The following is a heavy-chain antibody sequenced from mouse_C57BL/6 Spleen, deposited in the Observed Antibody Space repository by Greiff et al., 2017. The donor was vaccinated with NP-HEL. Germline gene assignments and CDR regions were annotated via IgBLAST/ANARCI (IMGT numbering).Heavy chain of an antibody. Sequence: VQLQQSGAELMKPGASVKLSCKATGYTFTGYWIEWVKQRPGHGLEWIGEILPGSGSTNYNGKFKGKATFTADKSSNTAYMQLSSLTTEDSAIFYCARFITTVVEAMDYWGQGTSVTVSS. V-gene: IGHV1-9*01. J-gene: IGHJ4*01. CDR3: ARFITTVVEAMDY. CDR1: GYTFTGYW. CDR2: ILPGSGST. D-gene: IGHD1-1*01.